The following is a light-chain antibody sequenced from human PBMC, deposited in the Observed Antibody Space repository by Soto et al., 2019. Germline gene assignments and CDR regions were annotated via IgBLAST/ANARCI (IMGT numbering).Light chain of an antibody. CDR2: GAS. CDR3: QQYHDWPPIT. V-gene: IGKV3-15*01. J-gene: IGKJ3*01. Sequence: ETVMTQSPATLSLSPGESATLSCRASQSISDDLASYQQKPGQAPRLLIYGASTRATDIPARFSGSGSGTEFSLTISSLQSEDFAIYYCQQYHDWPPITFGPGTKVSIK. CDR1: QSISDD.